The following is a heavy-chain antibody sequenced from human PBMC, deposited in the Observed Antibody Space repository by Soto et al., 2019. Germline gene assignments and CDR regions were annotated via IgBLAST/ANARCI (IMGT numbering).Heavy chain of an antibody. V-gene: IGHV4-30-4*01. J-gene: IGHJ6*02. Sequence: SETLSLTCSVSGDSISSGDYFWNWIRQPPGKGLEWIGYIYHSGGTQYNPSLKSRVTISVDTSKNQVSVKLRSVTAADTAVYYCARESAATGPKPSYFGMDVWGQGTTVTVSS. D-gene: IGHD6-13*01. CDR1: GDSISSGDYF. CDR3: ARESAATGPKPSYFGMDV. CDR2: IYHSGGT.